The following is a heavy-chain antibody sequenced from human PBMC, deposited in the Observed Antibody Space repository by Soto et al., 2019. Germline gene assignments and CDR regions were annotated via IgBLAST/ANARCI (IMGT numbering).Heavy chain of an antibody. V-gene: IGHV1-2*02. D-gene: IGHD6-13*01. Sequence: GASVKVSCKASGYTFTGYYMHWVRQAPGQGLEWMGWINPNSGGTNYAQKFQGRVTMTRDTSISTAYMELSRLRSDDTAAYYCARDPKYSSRWDGAYYYFDYWGQGTLVTVSS. J-gene: IGHJ4*02. CDR1: GYTFTGYY. CDR2: INPNSGGT. CDR3: ARDPKYSSRWDGAYYYFDY.